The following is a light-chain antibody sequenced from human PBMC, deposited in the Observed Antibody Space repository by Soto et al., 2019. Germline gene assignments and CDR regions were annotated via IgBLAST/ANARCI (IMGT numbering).Light chain of an antibody. CDR3: QSYARSLSGSRV. Sequence: QSVLTQPPSVSGAPGQRVTISCTGSSSKIGAGYDVHWYQQLPGKAPKLLIYDNSKRPSGVPDLFSGSKSGTSASLAITGLQSEYEADYYCQSYARSLSGSRVFGTGTKVTVL. J-gene: IGLJ1*01. CDR2: DNS. V-gene: IGLV1-40*01. CDR1: SSKIGAGYD.